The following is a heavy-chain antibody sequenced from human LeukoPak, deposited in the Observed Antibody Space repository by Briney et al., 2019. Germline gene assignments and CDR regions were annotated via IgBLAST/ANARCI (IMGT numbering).Heavy chain of an antibody. CDR3: AREGRSSFDY. V-gene: IGHV3-74*01. J-gene: IGHJ4*02. Sequence: TGGSLRLSCAASGFTFSRFWMHWVRQVPGKGLVWVSRIDKDGRITTYADSVKARFSISRDNAKNALYLQMNSLRAEDTAVYYCAREGRSSFDYWGQGILVTVSS. CDR2: IDKDGRIT. CDR1: GFTFSRFW. D-gene: IGHD1-26*01.